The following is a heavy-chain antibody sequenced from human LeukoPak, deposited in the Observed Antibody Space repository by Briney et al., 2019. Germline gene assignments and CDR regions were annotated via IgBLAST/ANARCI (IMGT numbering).Heavy chain of an antibody. CDR1: GFIFSNAW. CDR2: MESNPAGGRV. CDR3: TTLSHDIHY. V-gene: IGHV3-15*04. Sequence: GGSLRLSCAASGFIFSNAWMTWVRQAPGKGLEWVSRMESNPAGGRVDYAAPLKGRFTISRDDSKNTLYLQVNILRTEDTAVYYCTTLSHDIHYWGQGTLVTVSS. D-gene: IGHD3-9*01. J-gene: IGHJ4*02.